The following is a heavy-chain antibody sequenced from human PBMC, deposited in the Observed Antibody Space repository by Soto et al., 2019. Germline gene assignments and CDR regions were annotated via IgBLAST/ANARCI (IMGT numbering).Heavy chain of an antibody. V-gene: IGHV1-18*01. CDR1: GYTFTSYG. CDR3: ARQVVVVAATRGDYYYYMDV. Sequence: QVQLVQSGAEVKKPGASVKVSCKASGYTFTSYGISWVRQAPGQGLEWMGWISPYNGNTNYAQKLKGRVTMTTETSTSTAYMELRSLRSHDTAVYYCARQVVVVAATRGDYYYYMDVWGKGTTVTVSS. J-gene: IGHJ6*03. D-gene: IGHD2-15*01. CDR2: ISPYNGNT.